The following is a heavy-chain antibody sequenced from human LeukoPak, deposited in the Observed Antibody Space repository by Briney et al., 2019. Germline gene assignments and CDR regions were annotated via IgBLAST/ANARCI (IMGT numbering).Heavy chain of an antibody. D-gene: IGHD3-3*01. Sequence: SQTLSLTCAISGDSVSSNSAAWNWIRQSPSRGLEWLGRTYYRSKWYNDYAVSVKSRITINPDTSKNQFSLQLNSVTPEDTAVYYCARAQLRFLGWPQALDAFDIWGQGTMVTVSS. J-gene: IGHJ3*02. CDR1: GDSVSSNSAA. CDR2: TYYRSKWYN. CDR3: ARAQLRFLGWPQALDAFDI. V-gene: IGHV6-1*01.